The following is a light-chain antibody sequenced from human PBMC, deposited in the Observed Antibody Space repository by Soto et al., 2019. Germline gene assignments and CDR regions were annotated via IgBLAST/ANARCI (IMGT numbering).Light chain of an antibody. CDR2: GGS. V-gene: IGKV3-20*01. J-gene: IGKJ2*01. CDR3: QQYSSSPLYT. CDR1: QSVSSSKY. Sequence: EIVLTQSPGTLSLSPGERATLSCRASQSVSSSKYLAWYQQTPGQAPRLLIYGGSSRATGIPDRFMGRGSXXXXXXXXXXXEPEDFAVYYCQQYSSSPLYTFGQGTKLEIK.